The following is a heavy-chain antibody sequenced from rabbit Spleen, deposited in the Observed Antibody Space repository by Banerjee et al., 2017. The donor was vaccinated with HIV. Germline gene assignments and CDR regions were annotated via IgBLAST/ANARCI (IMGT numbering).Heavy chain of an antibody. V-gene: IGHV1S40*01. Sequence: QSLEESGGGLVQPEGSLTLTCTTSGFSFSSNDYICWVRQAPGKGLEWIACTAAGGSAFTYYASWAKGRFTCSKASSTTVTLQMTSLTAADTATYFCARDTGTSFSTYGMDLWGPGTLVTVS. CDR1: GFSFSSNDY. CDR3: ARDTGTSFSTYGMDL. J-gene: IGHJ6*01. D-gene: IGHD8-1*01. CDR2: TAAGGSAFT.